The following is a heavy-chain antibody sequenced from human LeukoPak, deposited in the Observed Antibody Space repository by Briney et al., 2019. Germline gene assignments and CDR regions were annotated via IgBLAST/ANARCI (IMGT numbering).Heavy chain of an antibody. J-gene: IGHJ6*03. V-gene: IGHV3-23*01. D-gene: IGHD5-12*01. CDR2: ISGSGGST. CDR1: GFTFSSYG. Sequence: GGSLRLSCAASGFTFSSYGMSWVRQAPGKGLEWVSAISGSGGSTYYADSVKGRFTISRDNSKNTLYLQMNSLRAEDTAVDYCANRATGSGYYYMDVWGKGTTVTISS. CDR3: ANRATGSGYYYMDV.